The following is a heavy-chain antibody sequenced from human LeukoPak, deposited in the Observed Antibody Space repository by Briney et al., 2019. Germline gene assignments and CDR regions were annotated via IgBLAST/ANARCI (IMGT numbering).Heavy chain of an antibody. Sequence: PSETLSLTCTVSGGSISRYYWSWIRQPPGKGLERIGYIYYSGSTNYNPSLKSRVTISVDTSKNQFSLKLSSVTAADTAVYYCARSYNNAGYFYYGMDVWGQGTTVTVSS. D-gene: IGHD5-24*01. CDR2: IYYSGST. CDR3: ARSYNNAGYFYYGMDV. J-gene: IGHJ6*02. V-gene: IGHV4-59*08. CDR1: GGSISRYY.